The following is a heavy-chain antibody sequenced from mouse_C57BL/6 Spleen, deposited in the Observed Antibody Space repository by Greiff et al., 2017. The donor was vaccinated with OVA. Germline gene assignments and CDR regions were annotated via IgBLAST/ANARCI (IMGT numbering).Heavy chain of an antibody. D-gene: IGHD1-1*01. J-gene: IGHJ2*01. CDR1: GFNIKDYY. Sequence: VQLQQSGAELVKPGASVKLSCTASGFNIKDYYMHWVKQRPEQGLEWIGRIDPEDGETKYTPKFQGKATITADTSSNTAYLQRSSLTSVDTADYYWASGYYGSSHGGWGQGTTVTVSS. CDR3: ASGYYGSSHGG. V-gene: IGHV14-2*01. CDR2: IDPEDGET.